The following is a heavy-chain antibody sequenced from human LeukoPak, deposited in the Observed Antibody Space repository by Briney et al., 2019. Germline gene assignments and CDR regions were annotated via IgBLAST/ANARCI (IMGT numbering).Heavy chain of an antibody. J-gene: IGHJ5*02. CDR3: TREGMGTTFSAWFDP. Sequence: GGSLRLSCAASGFTFSSYGMHWVRQAPGKGLEWVAVISSDGSIDYYADSMRGRFTVSRDNSKNTMYLQVNSLRAEDTAVYYCTREGMGTTFSAWFDPWGQGTLVTVSS. V-gene: IGHV3-30*03. D-gene: IGHD1-7*01. CDR2: ISSDGSID. CDR1: GFTFSSYG.